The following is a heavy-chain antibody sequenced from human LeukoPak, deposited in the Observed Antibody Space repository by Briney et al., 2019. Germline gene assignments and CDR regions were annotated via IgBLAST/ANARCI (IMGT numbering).Heavy chain of an antibody. CDR2: INPSGGST. D-gene: IGHD3-22*01. CDR3: AKDEKYHESSGYYDFDD. J-gene: IGHJ4*02. CDR1: GYTFTSYY. Sequence: ASVKVSCKASGYTFTSYYMHWVRQAPGQGLEWMGIINPSGGSTSYAQKFQGRVTMTRDTSTSTVYMELSSLRSEDTAVYYCAKDEKYHESSGYYDFDDWGQGTLVTVSS. V-gene: IGHV1-46*01.